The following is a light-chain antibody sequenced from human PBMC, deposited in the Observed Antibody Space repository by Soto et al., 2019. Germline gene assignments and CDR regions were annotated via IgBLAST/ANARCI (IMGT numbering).Light chain of an antibody. CDR2: AAS. CDR1: QSIANY. J-gene: IGKJ5*01. Sequence: DIPTTQSPSTLSAYVGDRVTIPCRASQSIANYLNWYQQKPGKAPKLLIYAASTLQSGVPSKFSGSGFGTDFTLTISSLQTEDFATYYCQQNYSPPPITFGQGTRLEIK. V-gene: IGKV1-39*01. CDR3: QQNYSPPPIT.